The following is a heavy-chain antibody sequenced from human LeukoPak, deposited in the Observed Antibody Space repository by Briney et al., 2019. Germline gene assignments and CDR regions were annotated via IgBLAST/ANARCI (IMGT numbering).Heavy chain of an antibody. V-gene: IGHV4-39*01. CDR1: GGSIGSTPFY. Sequence: SETLSLTCTVSGGSIGSTPFYWGWIRQPPGKRLEWIGSMYYTGSTYYNPSLKSRVTISVDTSKNQFPLRLSSMTAADTAVYYCASDRSINWYFFWGQGTLVTVSS. CDR2: MYYTGST. CDR3: ASDRSINWYFF. J-gene: IGHJ4*02. D-gene: IGHD6-13*01.